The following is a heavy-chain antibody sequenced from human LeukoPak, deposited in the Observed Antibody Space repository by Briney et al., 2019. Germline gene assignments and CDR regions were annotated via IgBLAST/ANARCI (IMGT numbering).Heavy chain of an antibody. CDR3: ARDMLQEGVIRGLWSTDYYYYYMDV. V-gene: IGHV4-59*01. J-gene: IGHJ6*03. Sequence: SETLSLTCNVSGGSISGYHWSWIRQPPGKGLEWLGYIYYSGSSNYNPSLKSRVTMSADTSKNQFSLKLSSVTAADTAVYYCARDMLQEGVIRGLWSTDYYYYYMDVWGKGTTVTVSS. D-gene: IGHD2-21*01. CDR1: GGSISGYH. CDR2: IYYSGSS.